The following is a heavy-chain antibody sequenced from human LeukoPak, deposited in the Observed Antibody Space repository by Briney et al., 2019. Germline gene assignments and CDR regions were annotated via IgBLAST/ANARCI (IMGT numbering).Heavy chain of an antibody. V-gene: IGHV3-48*03. D-gene: IGHD3-16*01. J-gene: IGHJ3*02. CDR3: ARGGRPQRAFDI. Sequence: PGGSLRLSCAASGFSFSNYEINWVRQAPGKGLEWVSYISSSGSTIYYADSVKGRLTISRDNAKNSLHLQMNSLRADDTAVYYCARGGRPQRAFDIWGQGTMVTVSS. CDR2: ISSSGSTI. CDR1: GFSFSNYE.